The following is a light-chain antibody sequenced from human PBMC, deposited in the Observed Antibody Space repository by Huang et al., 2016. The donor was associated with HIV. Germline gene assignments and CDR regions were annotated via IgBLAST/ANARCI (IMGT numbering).Light chain of an antibody. CDR2: WAS. CDR3: QQYYNTPPLT. J-gene: IGKJ4*01. CDR1: RSILYSPNKRSY. Sequence: DIVMTQSPDSLAVSLGYRATIRCKSGRSILYSPNKRSYLAWYKVKPGQPPRLLIYWASTRAAGVPDRCTGSGSGTDFSLTITNLQAEDVAVYYCQQYYNTPPLTFGGGTKVTIK. V-gene: IGKV4-1*01.